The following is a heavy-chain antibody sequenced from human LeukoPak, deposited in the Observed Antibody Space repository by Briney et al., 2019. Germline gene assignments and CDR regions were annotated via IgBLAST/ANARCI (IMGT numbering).Heavy chain of an antibody. D-gene: IGHD3-16*01. CDR1: GGSISSYY. CDR3: AASWELCLSC. Sequence: PSETLSLTGTVSGGSISSYYWSWIRQPPGKGLEWIGYIYYSGSTNYNPSLKSRVTISVDTSKNQFSLKLSSVTAADTAVYYGAASWELCLSCWGQGTLVTVSS. J-gene: IGHJ4*02. V-gene: IGHV4-59*01. CDR2: IYYSGST.